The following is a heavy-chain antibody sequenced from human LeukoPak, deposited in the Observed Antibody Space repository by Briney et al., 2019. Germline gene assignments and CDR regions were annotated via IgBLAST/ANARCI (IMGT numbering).Heavy chain of an antibody. CDR2: IWYDGGNK. Sequence: PGGALRLSRGASGFSFSSYGMHWVRQAPGKGLEWVAVIWYDGGNKYYADSVKGRFTISRDNSKNTLYLQMNSLRAEDTAVYYCAREILPYDADAFDIWGQGTMVTVSS. CDR1: GFSFSSYG. CDR3: AREILPYDADAFDI. D-gene: IGHD3-22*01. V-gene: IGHV3-33*01. J-gene: IGHJ3*02.